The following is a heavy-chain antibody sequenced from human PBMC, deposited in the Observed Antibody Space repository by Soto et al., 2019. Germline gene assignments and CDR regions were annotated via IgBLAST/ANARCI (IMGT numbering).Heavy chain of an antibody. V-gene: IGHV3-48*02. CDR3: ARVGEVGASAFDI. Sequence: GGSLRLSCAASGFTFSSYSMNWVRQAPGKGLEWVSYISSSSSTIYYADSVKGRFTISRDNAKNSLYLQMISLRDEDTAVYYCARVGEVGASAFDIWGQGTMVTVSS. D-gene: IGHD1-26*01. CDR1: GFTFSSYS. J-gene: IGHJ3*02. CDR2: ISSSSSTI.